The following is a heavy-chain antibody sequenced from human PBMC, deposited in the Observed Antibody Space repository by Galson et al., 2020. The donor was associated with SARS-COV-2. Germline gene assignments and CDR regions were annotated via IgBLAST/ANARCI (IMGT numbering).Heavy chain of an antibody. J-gene: IGHJ4*02. CDR1: AFTLGDYH. D-gene: IGHD6-6*01. Sequence: GGSLRLSCAASAFTLGDYHMTWIRQAPGKGLEWVSYISSSGSYTDYADSVKGRFTISRDNAKNSLYLQVNSLRAEDTAVYYCARDRIATRRIFDYWGQGTLVTVSS. CDR2: ISSSGSYT. V-gene: IGHV3-11*06. CDR3: ARDRIATRRIFDY.